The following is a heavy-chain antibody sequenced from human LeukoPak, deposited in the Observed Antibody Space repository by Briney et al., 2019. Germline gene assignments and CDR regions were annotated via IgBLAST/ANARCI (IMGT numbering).Heavy chain of an antibody. CDR2: IWPDGINQ. J-gene: IGHJ4*02. CDR1: GFTFSNYN. D-gene: IGHD3/OR15-3a*01. V-gene: IGHV3-33*08. CDR3: ARARGNNYGFFDY. Sequence: GGSLRLSCAASGFTFSNYNMNWVRQAPGKGLDWVAAIWPDGINQDYADSVRGRFTISRDNSKNILYLQMNSLRAEDTAVYYCARARGNNYGFFDYWGQGILVTVSS.